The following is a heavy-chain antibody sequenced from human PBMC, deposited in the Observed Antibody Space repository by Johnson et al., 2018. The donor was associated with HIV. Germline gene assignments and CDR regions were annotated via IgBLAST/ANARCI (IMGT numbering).Heavy chain of an antibody. CDR3: VKARGGYWGDDFDI. Sequence: VQLVESGGGVVQPGGSLRLSCAASGFTFNSYAMHWVRQAPGQGLEWVAFIRFDGSNKYYADSVKGRPIMSRYNSKNTLYVEMDSLRAEDTAVYYCVKARGGYWGDDFDIWGQGTMVTVSS. D-gene: IGHD2-8*02. J-gene: IGHJ3*02. V-gene: IGHV3-30*02. CDR2: IRFDGSNK. CDR1: GFTFNSYA.